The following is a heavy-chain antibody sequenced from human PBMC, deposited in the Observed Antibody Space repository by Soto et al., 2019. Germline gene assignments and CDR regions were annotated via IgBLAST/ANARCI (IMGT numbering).Heavy chain of an antibody. CDR2: IYYSGST. J-gene: IGHJ4*02. V-gene: IGHV4-59*01. CDR1: GGSISSYY. CDR3: ARGLRHGMATSYYFDY. Sequence: SETLSLTCTVSGGSISSYYWSWIRQPPGKGLEWIGYIYYSGSTNYNPSLKSRVTISTDTSNNQFSLRLSSVTAADTAVYYCARGLRHGMATSYYFDYWGQGTLVTVSS. D-gene: IGHD5-12*01.